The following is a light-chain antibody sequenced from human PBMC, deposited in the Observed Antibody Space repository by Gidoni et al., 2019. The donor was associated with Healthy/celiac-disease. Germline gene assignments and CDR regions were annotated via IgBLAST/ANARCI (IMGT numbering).Light chain of an antibody. CDR3: MQGTHWPCS. V-gene: IGKV2-30*01. J-gene: IGKJ2*04. CDR2: KVS. Sequence: DVVMTQSPLSLPVTLGQPASISCRSSQSLVSSDGSSFLNWFQQRPGHSPRRLIYKVSNRDSGVPDRFSGSGSGTDFTLKISRVEAEDVGIYYCMQGTHWPCSFGQGTRLEIK. CDR1: QSLVSSDGSSF.